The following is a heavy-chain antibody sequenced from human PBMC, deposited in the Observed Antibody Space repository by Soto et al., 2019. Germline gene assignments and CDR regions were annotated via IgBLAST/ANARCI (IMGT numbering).Heavy chain of an antibody. CDR3: ARDFAGWPPDGVDY. V-gene: IGHV1-18*01. D-gene: IGHD3-16*01. Sequence: ASVKVSCKASGFTFTSYAFTWVRQAPGQGLEWMGWISAHNGNTNYAQNFRGRITMTTDPSTTTAYIEFRSLRHDDTAKYYCARDFAGWPPDGVDYWGQGTLVTVSS. CDR1: GFTFTSYA. J-gene: IGHJ4*02. CDR2: ISAHNGNT.